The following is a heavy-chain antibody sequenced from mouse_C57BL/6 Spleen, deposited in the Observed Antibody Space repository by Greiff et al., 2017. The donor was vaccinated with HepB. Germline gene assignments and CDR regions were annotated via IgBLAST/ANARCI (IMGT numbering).Heavy chain of an antibody. CDR3: ASSLLLREDY. V-gene: IGHV14-2*01. CDR2: IDPEDGET. J-gene: IGHJ2*01. D-gene: IGHD1-1*01. CDR1: GFNIKDYY. Sequence: DVKLQESGAELVKPGASVKLSCTASGFNIKDYYMHWVKQRTEQGLEWIGRIDPEDGETKYAPKFQGKATITADTSSNTAYLQLRSLTSEDTAVYYCASSLLLREDYWGQGTTLTVSS.